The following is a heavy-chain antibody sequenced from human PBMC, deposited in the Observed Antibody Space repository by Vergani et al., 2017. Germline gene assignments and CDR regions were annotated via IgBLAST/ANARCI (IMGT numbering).Heavy chain of an antibody. Sequence: QVQLVQSGGGVFQPGGSLRLSCAASGFTFSSYGMHWVRQAPGKGLEWVAFIRYDGSNKYYADSVKGRFTISRDNSKNTLYLQMNSLRAEDTAVYYCAKDQVYSRQWLARRGYFDYWGQGTLVTVSS. V-gene: IGHV3-30*02. CDR2: IRYDGSNK. CDR3: AKDQVYSRQWLARRGYFDY. D-gene: IGHD6-19*01. J-gene: IGHJ4*02. CDR1: GFTFSSYG.